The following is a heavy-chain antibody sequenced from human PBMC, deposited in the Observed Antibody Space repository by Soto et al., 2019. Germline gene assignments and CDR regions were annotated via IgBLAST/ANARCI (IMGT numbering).Heavy chain of an antibody. Sequence: QVQLQESGPGLVEPSQTLSLTCTVSGGSISSVYSYWSWIRQPQGKGLEGMGHIYDSGSTYSNPSVETRASISVETSKHQFAPKVTSVTDAAAAVYYCARGPAGDKVDYWGQGTLVTFSS. D-gene: IGHD3-16*01. CDR2: IYDSGST. J-gene: IGHJ4*02. V-gene: IGHV4-30-4*01. CDR3: ARGPAGDKVDY. CDR1: GGSISSVYSY.